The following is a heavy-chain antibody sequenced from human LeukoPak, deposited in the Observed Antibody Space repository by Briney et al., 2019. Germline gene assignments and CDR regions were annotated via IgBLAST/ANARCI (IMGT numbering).Heavy chain of an antibody. CDR1: GFIFSTYN. CDR3: ARDPYSGGYGAYYYYYMDV. CDR2: ITSSSSHT. Sequence: GGSLRLSCSASGFIFSTYNMNWVRQAPGKALEWVSSITSSSSHTYYADSVKGRYTISRDNAKNSLYLQMDSLRAEDTAVYYCARDPYSGGYGAYYYYYMDVWGKATTVTIPS. D-gene: IGHD1-26*01. V-gene: IGHV3-21*01. J-gene: IGHJ6*03.